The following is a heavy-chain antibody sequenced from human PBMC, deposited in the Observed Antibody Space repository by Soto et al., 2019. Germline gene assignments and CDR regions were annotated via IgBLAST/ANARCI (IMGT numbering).Heavy chain of an antibody. Sequence: GGSLRLSCAASGFTFSSYGMHWVRQAPGKGLEWVAVIWYDGSNKYYADSVKGRFTISRDNSKNTLYLQMNSLRAEDTAVYYCARDFSSSFVDYWGQGTLVTVPQ. CDR1: GFTFSSYG. CDR3: ARDFSSSFVDY. CDR2: IWYDGSNK. J-gene: IGHJ4*02. V-gene: IGHV3-33*01. D-gene: IGHD6-6*01.